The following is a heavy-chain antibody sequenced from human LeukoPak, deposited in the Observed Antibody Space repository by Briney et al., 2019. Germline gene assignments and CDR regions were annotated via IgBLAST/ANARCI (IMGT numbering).Heavy chain of an antibody. CDR1: GYTFTSYG. V-gene: IGHV1-18*01. Sequence: ASVKVSCKASGYTFTSYGISWVRQAPGQGLEWMGWISAYNGNANHAQKLQGRVTMTTDTSTSTAYMELRSLRSDDTAVYYCARDRGYDILTGYVFDYWGQGTLVTVSS. CDR2: ISAYNGNA. CDR3: ARDRGYDILTGYVFDY. D-gene: IGHD3-9*01. J-gene: IGHJ4*02.